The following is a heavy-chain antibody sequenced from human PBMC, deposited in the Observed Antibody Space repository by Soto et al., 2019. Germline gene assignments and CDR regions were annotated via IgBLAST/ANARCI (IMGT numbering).Heavy chain of an antibody. Sequence: QVQLVESGGGVVQPGRSLRLSCAASGLIFSSSAMHWVRQAPGKGLEWVALISYDGSNKYYVDSVKGRFTISRDNSKDTLDLQMNSLREGDTAVYYCAAETNSYSYGMDVWGQGTTVTVSS. V-gene: IGHV3-30*03. J-gene: IGHJ6*02. CDR1: GLIFSSSA. CDR3: AAETNSYSYGMDV. CDR2: ISYDGSNK.